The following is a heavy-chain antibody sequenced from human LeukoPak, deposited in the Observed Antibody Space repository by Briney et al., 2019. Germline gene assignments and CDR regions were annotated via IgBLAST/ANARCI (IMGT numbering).Heavy chain of an antibody. CDR3: ARPGGPYRVGSFDY. CDR2: IYHSGDT. Sequence: SETLSLTCTVSGGSISDYYWNWIRQPPGKGLEWIGYIYHSGDTNYNPSLKGRVTISVDTSKNQFSLRLSSVTAADTAMYYCARPGGPYRVGSFDYWGQGALVTVSS. J-gene: IGHJ4*02. V-gene: IGHV4-59*08. CDR1: GGSISDYY. D-gene: IGHD3-10*01.